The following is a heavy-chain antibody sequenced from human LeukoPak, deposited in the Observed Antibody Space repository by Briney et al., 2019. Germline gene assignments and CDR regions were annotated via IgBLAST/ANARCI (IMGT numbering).Heavy chain of an antibody. CDR1: GFTFSSYS. D-gene: IGHD6-6*01. CDR2: ISSSSSYI. J-gene: IGHJ4*02. CDR3: ARGEYSSSYHFDY. V-gene: IGHV3-21*01. Sequence: PGGSLRLSCAASGFTFSSYSMNWVRQAPGKGLEWVSSISSSSSYIYYADSVKGRFTISRDNAKNSLYLQMNSLRAEDTAVYYCARGEYSSSYHFDYWGQGTLVTVSS.